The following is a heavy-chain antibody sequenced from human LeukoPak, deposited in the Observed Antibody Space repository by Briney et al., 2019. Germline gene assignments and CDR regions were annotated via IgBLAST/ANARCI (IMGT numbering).Heavy chain of an antibody. CDR1: GGSISGYF. V-gene: IGHV4-39*07. CDR2: IYYSGST. J-gene: IGHJ6*03. CDR3: ARGGIAAAGKLYYYYYYMDV. Sequence: SETLSLTCTVSGGSISGYFWGWIRQPPGKGLEWIGSIYYSGSTYYNPSLKSRVTISVDTSKNQFSLKLSSVTAADTAVYYCARGGIAAAGKLYYYYYYMDVWGKGTTVTVSS. D-gene: IGHD6-13*01.